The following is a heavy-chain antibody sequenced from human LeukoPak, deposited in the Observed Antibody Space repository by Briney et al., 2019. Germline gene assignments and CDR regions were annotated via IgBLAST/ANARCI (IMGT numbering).Heavy chain of an antibody. CDR1: GFTFSSYA. V-gene: IGHV3-30-3*01. D-gene: IGHD1-26*01. CDR3: AKDAVPWSYSGSGGFDY. Sequence: GGSLRLSCAASGFTFSSYAMHWVRQAPGKGLEWVAVISYDGSNKYYADSVKGRFTISRDNSKNTLYLQMNSLRAEDTAVYYCAKDAVPWSYSGSGGFDYWGQGTLVAVSS. CDR2: ISYDGSNK. J-gene: IGHJ4*02.